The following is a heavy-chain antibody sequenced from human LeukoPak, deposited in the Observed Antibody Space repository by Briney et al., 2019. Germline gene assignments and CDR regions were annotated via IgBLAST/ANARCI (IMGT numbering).Heavy chain of an antibody. CDR1: GGSLSGYY. V-gene: IGHV4-34*01. D-gene: IGHD3-9*01. CDR2: INHSGST. Sequence: SETLSLTCAVYGGSLSGYYWSWIRQPPGKGLEWIGEINHSGSTNYNPSLKSRVTISVDTSKNQFSLKLSSVTAADTAVYYCARGLRIRYFDWLLSDAFDIWGQGTMVTVSS. CDR3: ARGLRIRYFDWLLSDAFDI. J-gene: IGHJ3*02.